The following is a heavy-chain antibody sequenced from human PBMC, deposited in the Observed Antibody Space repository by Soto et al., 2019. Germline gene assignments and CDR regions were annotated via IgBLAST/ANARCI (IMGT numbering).Heavy chain of an antibody. CDR3: ARQLVVPAAIVSYGMDV. CDR2: IDPSDSYT. D-gene: IGHD2-2*02. CDR1: GYSFTSYW. J-gene: IGHJ6*02. V-gene: IGHV5-10-1*01. Sequence: LKISCKGSGYSFTSYWISWVRQMPGKGLERMGRIDPSDSYTNYSPSFQGHVTISADKSISTAYLQWSSLKASDTAMYYCARQLVVPAAIVSYGMDVWGQGTTVTVSS.